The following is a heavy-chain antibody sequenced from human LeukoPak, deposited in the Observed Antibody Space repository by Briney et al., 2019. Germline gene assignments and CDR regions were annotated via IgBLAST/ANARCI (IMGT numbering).Heavy chain of an antibody. CDR1: GDSISSYY. V-gene: IGHV4-59*01. CDR3: ARARRHYYGSGRNVTPWPAGMDV. J-gene: IGHJ6*02. Sequence: PSETLSLTCTVSGDSISSYYWAWIRRSPGKGLEWIGYSGSSKYNPSLKSRVTISIDTAKSQVALTLTSVTAAATAVYYCARARRHYYGSGRNVTPWPAGMDVWGQGTTVTVS. D-gene: IGHD3-10*01. CDR2: SGSS.